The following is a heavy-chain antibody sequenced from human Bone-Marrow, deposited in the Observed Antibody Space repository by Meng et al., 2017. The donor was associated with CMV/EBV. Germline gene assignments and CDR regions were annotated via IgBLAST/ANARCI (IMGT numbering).Heavy chain of an antibody. CDR3: ARVGGRSYDFWSGYPNTYYYYGMDV. Sequence: GGSLRLSCAASGFTFSSYWMHWVRQAPGKGLVWVSRINSDGSSTSYADSVKGRFTISRDNAENTLYLQMNSLRAEDTAVYYCARVGGRSYDFWSGYPNTYYYYGMDVWGQGTTVTVSS. D-gene: IGHD3-3*01. CDR1: GFTFSSYW. V-gene: IGHV3-74*01. J-gene: IGHJ6*02. CDR2: INSDGSST.